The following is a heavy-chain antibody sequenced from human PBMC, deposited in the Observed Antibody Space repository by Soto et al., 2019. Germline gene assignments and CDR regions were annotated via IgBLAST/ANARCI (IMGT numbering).Heavy chain of an antibody. J-gene: IGHJ4*02. CDR2: ISWNGGSR. D-gene: IGHD6-13*01. CDR3: AKDLRSTAWYSIPFFDY. Sequence: GGSLRRSCAASGFTFNDHSMHWVRQAPGKGLEWVSGISWNGGSRGYADSVQGRFTISRDNANNSLYLQMNSLKPEYTALYYCAKDLRSTAWYSIPFFDYWGQGALVTVSS. V-gene: IGHV3-9*01. CDR1: GFTFNDHS.